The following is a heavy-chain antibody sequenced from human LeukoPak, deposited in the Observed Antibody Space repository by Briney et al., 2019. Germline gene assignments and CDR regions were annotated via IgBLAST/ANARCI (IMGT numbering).Heavy chain of an antibody. CDR2: IYSGGST. J-gene: IGHJ4*02. D-gene: IGHD1-26*01. Sequence: GGSLRLSCAASGFTVSSNYMSWVRQAPGKGLEWVSVIYSGGSTYYADFVKGRFTISRDNSKNTLYLQMNSLRAEDTAVYYCARDRSGSYYFDYWGQGTLVTVSS. CDR3: ARDRSGSYYFDY. V-gene: IGHV3-66*01. CDR1: GFTVSSNY.